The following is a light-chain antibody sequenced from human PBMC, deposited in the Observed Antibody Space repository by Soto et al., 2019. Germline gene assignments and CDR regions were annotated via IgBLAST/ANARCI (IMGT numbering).Light chain of an antibody. CDR2: DAS. V-gene: IGKV3D-20*01. CDR1: QSVPGSY. Sequence: EIVLTQSPATLSLSPGERATLSCGASQSVPGSYLAWYQQKPGLAPRLLIYDASSRAAGIPDRFSGSGSGTDFTLTISRLEPEDFAVYYCQQCGSSPPWTFGQGTKVEIK. CDR3: QQCGSSPPWT. J-gene: IGKJ1*01.